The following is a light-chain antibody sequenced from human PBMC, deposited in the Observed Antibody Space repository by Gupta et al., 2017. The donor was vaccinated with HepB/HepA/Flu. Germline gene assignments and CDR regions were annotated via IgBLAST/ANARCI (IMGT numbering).Light chain of an antibody. CDR1: QSVTY. V-gene: IGKV3-20*01. J-gene: IGKJ4*01. CDR3: QQYGSSIS. Sequence: EIVLTQSPGTLSLSPGERATLSCGASQSVTYLAWYQQKPGQAPRLLIYGVSSRATGIPDRFSGSGAGTDFTLTINGLEPEDFAVYYCQQYGSSISFGGGTKVEIK. CDR2: GVS.